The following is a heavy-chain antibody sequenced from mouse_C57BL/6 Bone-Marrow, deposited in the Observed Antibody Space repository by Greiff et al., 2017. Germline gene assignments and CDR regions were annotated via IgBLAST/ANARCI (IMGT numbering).Heavy chain of an antibody. D-gene: IGHD2-3*01. V-gene: IGHV1-59*01. CDR3: AREDDGYSRY. J-gene: IGHJ2*01. CDR1: GYTFTSYW. Sequence: QVQLQQPGAELVRPGTSVKLSCKASGYTFTSYWMHWVKQRPGQGLEWIGVIDPSDSYTNYNQKFKGKATLTVDTSSSTAYMQLSSLTSEDSAVYYCAREDDGYSRYWGKGTTLTVSS. CDR2: IDPSDSYT.